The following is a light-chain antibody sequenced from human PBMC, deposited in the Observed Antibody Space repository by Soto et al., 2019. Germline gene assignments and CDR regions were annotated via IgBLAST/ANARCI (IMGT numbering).Light chain of an antibody. Sequence: DIVLTQSPGTLSLSPGERATLSCRASQTLSPNYLAWCQQKPGHPPRLLIYGSSKRATGIPDRFSGSGSGTDFTLTIDGLEPEDFVVYYCQQYGYSPITFGQGTRLEIK. V-gene: IGKV3-20*01. CDR1: QTLSPNY. J-gene: IGKJ5*01. CDR3: QQYGYSPIT. CDR2: GSS.